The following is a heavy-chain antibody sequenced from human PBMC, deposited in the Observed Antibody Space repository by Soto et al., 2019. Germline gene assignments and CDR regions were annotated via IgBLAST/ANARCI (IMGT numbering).Heavy chain of an antibody. Sequence: QVQLVQSGAEVKNPGASVTVSCKASGYEFDNYGISWVRQAHGQGLEWMGWISGYNGNTNSVENFHGRLTMTRDTSTKIAYMELESLRSDDPAVYYCASGLTRFGESTDPCDVWGQGTMVTVSS. J-gene: IGHJ3*01. CDR1: GYEFDNYG. V-gene: IGHV1-18*01. CDR3: ASGLTRFGESTDPCDV. D-gene: IGHD3-10*01. CDR2: ISGYNGNT.